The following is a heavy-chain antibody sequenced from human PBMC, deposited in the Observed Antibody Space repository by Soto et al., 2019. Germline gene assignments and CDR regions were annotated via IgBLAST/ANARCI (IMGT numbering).Heavy chain of an antibody. Sequence: EVQLVESGGGLIQPGGSLRLSCAASGFTVSSNYMSWVRQAPGKGLEWGSVIYSGGSTYYADSVKGRFTISRDNSKNTVYLQMNHLGAQDTGGYYGGGDMNSHCWGGYSSYYYGMDVWGQGTTVTVSS. CDR2: IYSGGST. V-gene: IGHV3-53*01. D-gene: IGHD3-3*02. CDR1: GFTVSSNY. J-gene: IGHJ6*02. CDR3: GGDMNSHCWGGYSSYYYGMDV.